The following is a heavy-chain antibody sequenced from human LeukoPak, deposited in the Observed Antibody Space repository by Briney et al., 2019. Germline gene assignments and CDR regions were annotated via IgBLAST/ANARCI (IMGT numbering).Heavy chain of an antibody. J-gene: IGHJ4*02. CDR1: GFTFSSYS. Sequence: PGGSLRLSCAASGFTFSSYSMNWVRQAPGKGLEWVSCISSSSSLIYYTDSVKGRFTISRDNAKNSLYLQMDSLRAEDTAVYYCARDVDSSSYCSGGSCYPGTDLVDYWGQGTLVTVSS. V-gene: IGHV3-48*04. CDR3: ARDVDSSSYCSGGSCYPGTDLVDY. CDR2: ISSSSSLI. D-gene: IGHD2-15*01.